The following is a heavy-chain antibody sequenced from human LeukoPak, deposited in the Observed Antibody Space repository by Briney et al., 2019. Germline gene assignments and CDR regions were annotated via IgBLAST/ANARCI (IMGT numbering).Heavy chain of an antibody. V-gene: IGHV4-38-2*02. Sequence: PSETLSLTCTVSGYSISSGYYWGWIRQPPGKGLEWIGSIYHSGSTCYNPSLKSRVTISVDTSKNQFSLKLSSVTAADTAVYYCASTQNYDLHFDYWGQGTLVTVSS. D-gene: IGHD3-3*01. CDR2: IYHSGST. CDR1: GYSISSGYY. J-gene: IGHJ4*02. CDR3: ASTQNYDLHFDY.